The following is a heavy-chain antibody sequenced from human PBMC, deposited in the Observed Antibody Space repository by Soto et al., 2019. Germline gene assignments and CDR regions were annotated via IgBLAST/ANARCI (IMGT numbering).Heavy chain of an antibody. J-gene: IGHJ2*01. CDR2: ISGSGGST. D-gene: IGHD7-27*01. CDR1: GFTFSSYA. Sequence: EVQLLESGGGLVQPGGSVRLSCAASGFTFSSYAMSWVRQAPGKGLEWVSAISGSGGSTYYADSVKGRFTISRDNSKNTLDLQMNSLRAEDTAVYYCAKRNWGGWYFDLWGRGTLVTVSS. CDR3: AKRNWGGWYFDL. V-gene: IGHV3-23*01.